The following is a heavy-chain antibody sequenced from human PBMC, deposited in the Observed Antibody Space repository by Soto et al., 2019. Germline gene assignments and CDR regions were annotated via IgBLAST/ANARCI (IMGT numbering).Heavy chain of an antibody. J-gene: IGHJ3*02. Sequence: QVQLVQSGAEVKKPGSSVKVSCKASGGTFSSYTISWVRQAPGQGLEWMGRIIPILGIANYAQKFQGRVTITADKSTSTAYMELSSLRSEDTAVYYCARDAYSSSVTSSDAFDIWGQGTMVTVSS. V-gene: IGHV1-69*08. CDR2: IIPILGIA. CDR3: ARDAYSSSVTSSDAFDI. D-gene: IGHD6-6*01. CDR1: GGTFSSYT.